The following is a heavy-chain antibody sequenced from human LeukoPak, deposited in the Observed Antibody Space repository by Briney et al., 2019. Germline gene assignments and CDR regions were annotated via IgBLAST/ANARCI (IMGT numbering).Heavy chain of an antibody. CDR3: ARGGYCSGGSCYRIDP. Sequence: SVKVSCKASGGTFSSYAISWVRQAPGQGLEWMGGIIPIFGTANYAQKFQGRVTITADESTSTAYMELSSLRSEDTAVYYCARGGYCSGGSCYRIDPWGQGTLVTVSS. CDR2: IIPIFGTA. J-gene: IGHJ5*02. D-gene: IGHD2-15*01. V-gene: IGHV1-69*13. CDR1: GGTFSSYA.